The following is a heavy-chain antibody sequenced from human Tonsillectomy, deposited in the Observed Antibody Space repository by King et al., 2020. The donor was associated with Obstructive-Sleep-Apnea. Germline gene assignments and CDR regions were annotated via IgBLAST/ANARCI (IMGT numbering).Heavy chain of an antibody. J-gene: IGHJ6*02. CDR3: ARDKKVEYCSSTSCYDYYYGMDV. CDR1: GGSISSSNL. Sequence: VQLQESGPGLVKPSGTLSLTCAVSGGSISSSNLWSWVRQPPGKGPEWIGEIYHSGSTNYNPSLKSRVTIAVDKSKNQFSLKVSSVTAAATAVYYCARDKKVEYCSSTSCYDYYYGMDVWGQGTTVTVSS. V-gene: IGHV4-4*02. D-gene: IGHD2-2*01. CDR2: IYHSGST.